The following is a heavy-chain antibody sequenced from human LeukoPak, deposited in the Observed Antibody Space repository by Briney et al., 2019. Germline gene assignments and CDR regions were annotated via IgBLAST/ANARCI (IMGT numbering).Heavy chain of an antibody. CDR2: IYYSGDT. V-gene: IGHV4-31*02. Sequence: SGTLSLTCTVSGGSISSGDYYWSWIRQHPGKGLEWIGYIYYSGDTYYNPSLKSRVTISVDTSKNQFSLKLSSVTAADTAVYYCARAPRDTNGWYYFDYWGQGTLVSVSS. D-gene: IGHD5-18*01. CDR1: GGSISSGDYY. CDR3: ARAPRDTNGWYYFDY. J-gene: IGHJ4*02.